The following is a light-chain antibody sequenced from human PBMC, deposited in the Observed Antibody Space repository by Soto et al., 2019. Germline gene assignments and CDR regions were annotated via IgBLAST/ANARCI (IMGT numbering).Light chain of an antibody. CDR3: QQFGSSHGT. J-gene: IGKJ1*01. CDR2: AAS. CDR1: QTVNSRS. V-gene: IGKV3-20*01. Sequence: ENVLTQSSGSLSLSPGERATVSCRASQTVNSRSLAWYQQKPGQAPRLLIYAASTRATGIPDRFSGSGSGTDFTLTISRLEPEDFAVYYCQQFGSSHGTFGQGTKVEIK.